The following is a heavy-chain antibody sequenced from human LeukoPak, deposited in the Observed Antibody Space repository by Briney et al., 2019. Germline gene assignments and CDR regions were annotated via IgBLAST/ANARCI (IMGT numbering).Heavy chain of an antibody. D-gene: IGHD3-10*01. CDR2: ISGSGGST. Sequence: GGTLRLSCAASGFTFSSYAMSWVRQAPGKGLEWVSAISGSGGSTYYADSVKGRFTISRDNSKNTLYLQMSSLRADDTALFYCAKPAYYSDSGSFPTQYYFDYWGQGTLVTVSS. CDR1: GFTFSSYA. J-gene: IGHJ4*02. V-gene: IGHV3-23*01. CDR3: AKPAYYSDSGSFPTQYYFDY.